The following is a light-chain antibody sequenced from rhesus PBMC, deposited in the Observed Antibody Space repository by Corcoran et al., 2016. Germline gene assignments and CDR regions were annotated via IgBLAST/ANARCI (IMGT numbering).Light chain of an antibody. V-gene: IGLV2S9*01. CDR2: DVT. CDR1: TSDIGTYNA. Sequence: QSALTQPPSVSKSLGQSVTISCTGTTSDIGTYNAVSWYQQHSGTAPRLLIFDVTKRPSGVSNRFSGSKSGNTASLTISGLQAEDGSDYYCCSYRSGSTSYIFGGGTRLSVL. J-gene: IGLJ1*01. CDR3: CSYRSGSTSYI.